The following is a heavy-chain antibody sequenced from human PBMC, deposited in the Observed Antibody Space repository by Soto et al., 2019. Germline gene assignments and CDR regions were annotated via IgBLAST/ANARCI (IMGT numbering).Heavy chain of an antibody. Sequence: PSETLSLTCTVSGGSISSYYWSWIRQPPGKGLEWIGYIYYSGSTNYNPSLKSRVTISVDTSKKQFSLKLSSATAADTTVYQCEKMDYYDSSGDPFDYWVQGMMVTVS. CDR1: GGSISSYY. CDR3: EKMDYYDSSGDPFDY. V-gene: IGHV4-59*03. CDR2: IYYSGST. J-gene: IGHJ4*02. D-gene: IGHD3-22*01.